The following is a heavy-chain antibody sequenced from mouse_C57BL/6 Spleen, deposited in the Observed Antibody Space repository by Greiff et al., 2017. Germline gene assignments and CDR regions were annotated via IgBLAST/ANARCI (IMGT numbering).Heavy chain of an antibody. J-gene: IGHJ4*01. V-gene: IGHV5-17*01. D-gene: IGHD2-2*01. CDR3: ERHYGYDEGYAMDY. Sequence: EVQVVESGGGLVKPGGSLKLSCAASGFTFSDYGMHWVRQAPEQGLAWVAYISSGGSTIYSAATVKGRFTISRDNAKNTLFLQMTSLRCEDKAMYYCERHYGYDEGYAMDYWGQGTSVTVSS. CDR1: GFTFSDYG. CDR2: ISSGGSTI.